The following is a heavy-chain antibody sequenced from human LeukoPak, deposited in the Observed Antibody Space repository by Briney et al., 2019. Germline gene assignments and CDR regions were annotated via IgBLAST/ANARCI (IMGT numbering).Heavy chain of an antibody. CDR2: IYPGESDT. V-gene: IGHV5-51*01. CDR1: GSRFTSYW. Sequence: GASLKISCKGFGSRFTSYWIGWVRQMPGKGLGWMGIIYPGESDTRYSPSFQGQVTISAEKSISTAYLQWSSLKASDTAMYYCARHAGDYYYYVMDVWGKGTTVTVSS. CDR3: ARHAGDYYYYVMDV. J-gene: IGHJ6*04.